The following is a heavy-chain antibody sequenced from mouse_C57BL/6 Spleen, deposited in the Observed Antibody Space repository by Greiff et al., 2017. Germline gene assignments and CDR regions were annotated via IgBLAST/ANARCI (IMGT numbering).Heavy chain of an antibody. CDR2: IYPGSGNT. Sequence: QVQLKESGPELVKPGASVKISCKASGYSFTSYYIHWVKQRPGQGLEWIGWIYPGSGNTKYNEKFKGKATLTADTSSSTAYMQLSSLTSEDSAVYYCARAYYDYLYYLDYWGQGTTLTVSS. V-gene: IGHV1-66*01. J-gene: IGHJ2*01. D-gene: IGHD2-4*01. CDR3: ARAYYDYLYYLDY. CDR1: GYSFTSYY.